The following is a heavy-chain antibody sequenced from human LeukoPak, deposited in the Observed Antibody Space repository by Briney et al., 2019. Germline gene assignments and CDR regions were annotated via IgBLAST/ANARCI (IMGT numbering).Heavy chain of an antibody. CDR3: VRGTPTPGMDY. CDR1: GYPFSAHF. Sequence: SVKVSCKASGYPFSAHFLNWVRQAPGQGLEWMGNIDTTTGNPRYAQDFTGRFVFSLDTSVSTAYLQITSLKADDTAAYYCVRGTPTPGMDYWGQGTQVTVSS. J-gene: IGHJ4*02. CDR2: IDTTTGNP. V-gene: IGHV7-4-1*02. D-gene: IGHD3-10*01.